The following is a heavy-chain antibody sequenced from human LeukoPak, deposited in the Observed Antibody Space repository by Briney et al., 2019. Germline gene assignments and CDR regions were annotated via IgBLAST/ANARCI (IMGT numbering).Heavy chain of an antibody. Sequence: GGYLRLSCAASGFTVSSNYMSWVRQAPGKGLEWVSVIYSGGSTYYADSVKGRFTISRDNSKNTLYLQMNSLRAEDTAVYYCARSLFGVVSSYFDYWGQGTLVTVSS. CDR3: ARSLFGVVSSYFDY. V-gene: IGHV3-53*01. CDR1: GFTVSSNY. CDR2: IYSGGST. D-gene: IGHD3-3*01. J-gene: IGHJ4*02.